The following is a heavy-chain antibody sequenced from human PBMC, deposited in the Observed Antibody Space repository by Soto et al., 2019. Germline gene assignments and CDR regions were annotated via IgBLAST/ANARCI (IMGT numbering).Heavy chain of an antibody. CDR2: ISYDGHNE. CDR1: GFTFISYS. D-gene: IGHD6-6*01. Sequence: QVRLVESGGGVVQPGRSLRLSCAASGFTFISYSMHWVRQAPGKGLEWVAVISYDGHNEYYVDSVKGRFTISRDNSKNTVSLQMNSLRAEDTAVYFCAKDRTGVAARRRSYQYYGMDVWGQGTTVTVSS. V-gene: IGHV3-30*18. CDR3: AKDRTGVAARRRSYQYYGMDV. J-gene: IGHJ6*02.